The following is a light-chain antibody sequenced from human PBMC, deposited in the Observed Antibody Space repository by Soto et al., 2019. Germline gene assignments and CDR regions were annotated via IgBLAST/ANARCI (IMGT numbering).Light chain of an antibody. J-gene: IGKJ2*01. CDR1: QSISNH. CDR2: AAS. CDR3: QQSYSSVMYT. Sequence: DIQMTQSTSSLSASVGARVPVTCRARQSISNHFNWYQQQPGKAPKLLIYAASSLQSGVPSRFSGSGSGTDFTLTSSSLQTEDVATYYCQQSYSSVMYTFGHGTKLEIK. V-gene: IGKV1-39*01.